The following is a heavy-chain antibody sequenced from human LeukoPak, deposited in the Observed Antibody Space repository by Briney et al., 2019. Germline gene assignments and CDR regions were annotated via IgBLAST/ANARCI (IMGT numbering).Heavy chain of an antibody. D-gene: IGHD3-10*01. J-gene: IGHJ6*03. CDR2: IYYSGST. CDR1: GGSVSSSGYY. CDR3: ARGTNTPSPLWFGEYYYYMDV. V-gene: IGHV4-39*07. Sequence: PSETLSLTCTVSGGSVSSSGYYWGWIRQPPGKGLEWIGSIYYSGSTYDNPSLKSRVTISVDTSKNQFSLKLSSVTAADTAVYYCARGTNTPSPLWFGEYYYYMDVWGKGTTVTISS.